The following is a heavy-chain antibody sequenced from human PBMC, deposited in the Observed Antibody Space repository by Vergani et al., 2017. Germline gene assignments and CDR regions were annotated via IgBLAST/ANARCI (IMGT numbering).Heavy chain of an antibody. CDR2: FNPKSGVT. CDR3: AREHHPRQFHQDY. D-gene: IGHD1-14*01. CDR1: GYNFADSS. Sequence: QVQLVQSGAEVKKPGASVRVSCKASGYNFADSSIHWIRQAPGQGLEWMGYFNPKSGVTNYPQKFEGRFTMTGDTSINTVHMELISLTSADTAIYFCAREHHPRQFHQDYWGQGTLVTVSS. J-gene: IGHJ4*02. V-gene: IGHV1-2*02.